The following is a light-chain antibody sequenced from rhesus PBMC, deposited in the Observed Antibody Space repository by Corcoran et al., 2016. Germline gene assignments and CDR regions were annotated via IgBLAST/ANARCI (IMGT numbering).Light chain of an antibody. V-gene: IGLV7-76*01. J-gene: IGLJ6*01. CDR2: NAN. Sequence: QAVVTQEPSMTVSPGGTVTLTCGSSTGAVTSGNYPNWFQQKPGQVPRGLIYNANNKHSWTPARFSGSLAGGTAALTLSGAQPEDEAEYSGLLYYDGAHVFGSGTKLTVL. CDR3: LLYYDGAHV. CDR1: TGAVTSGNY.